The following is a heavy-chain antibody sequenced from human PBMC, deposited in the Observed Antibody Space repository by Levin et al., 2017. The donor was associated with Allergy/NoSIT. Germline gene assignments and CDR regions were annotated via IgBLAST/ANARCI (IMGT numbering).Heavy chain of an antibody. CDR1: GGSFSGYY. D-gene: IGHD5-18*01. J-gene: IGHJ4*02. CDR3: ARGRRYSYGYSNPDY. V-gene: IGHV4-34*01. Sequence: PSETLSLTCAVYGGSFSGYYWSWIRQPPGKGLEWIGEINHSGSTNYNPSLKSRVTISVDTSKNQFSLKLSSVTAADTAVYYCARGRRYSYGYSNPDYWGQGTLVTVSS. CDR2: INHSGST.